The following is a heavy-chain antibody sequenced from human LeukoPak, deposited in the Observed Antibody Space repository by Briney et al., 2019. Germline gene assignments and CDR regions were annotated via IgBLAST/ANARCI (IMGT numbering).Heavy chain of an antibody. D-gene: IGHD3-22*01. CDR2: IQYDGTDK. Sequence: GGSLRLSCVASGFSFSSYGMHWVRQAPGKGLEWVAFIQYDGTDKYYADSVKGRFTISRDNSKNTLYLQMNSLRAEDTAVYYCAKDLGGYYLPRVFDYWGQGTLVTVSS. CDR3: AKDLGGYYLPRVFDY. J-gene: IGHJ4*02. V-gene: IGHV3-30*02. CDR1: GFSFSSYG.